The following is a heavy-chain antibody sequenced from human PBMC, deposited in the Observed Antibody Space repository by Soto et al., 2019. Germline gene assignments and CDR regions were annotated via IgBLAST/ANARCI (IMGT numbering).Heavy chain of an antibody. CDR1: GASIYNGGYY. CDR2: IYYSGST. V-gene: IGHV4-39*01. D-gene: IGHD3-3*02. J-gene: IGHJ5*02. Sequence: PSETLSLTCSVSGASIYNGGYYWGWIRQPPGKGLEWIGSIYYSGSTYYNPSLKSRVTISVDTSKNQFSLKLSSVTAADTAVYYCASPKIAFYNWFDPWGQGTLVTVSS. CDR3: ASPKIAFYNWFDP.